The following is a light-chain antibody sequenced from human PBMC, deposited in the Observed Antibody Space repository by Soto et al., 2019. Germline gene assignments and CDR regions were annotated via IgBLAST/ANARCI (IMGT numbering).Light chain of an antibody. Sequence: MVVTHSPATLSVSPGERVTLSVIFSQSVRNKVGWYQHRPGQAPRVIMYDTSTRAAGIPARVSGSGYGTYFTLTISSLQSEDFAVYYCQQYNIWRSITFGQGTRLEIK. V-gene: IGKV3-15*01. J-gene: IGKJ5*01. CDR3: QQYNIWRSIT. CDR2: DTS. CDR1: QSVRNK.